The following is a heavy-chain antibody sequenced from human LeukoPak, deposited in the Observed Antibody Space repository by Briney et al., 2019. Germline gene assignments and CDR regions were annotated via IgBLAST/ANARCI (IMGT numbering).Heavy chain of an antibody. CDR1: GGSISSYY. J-gene: IGHJ4*02. CDR3: ASYDSSGYYDY. D-gene: IGHD3-22*01. CDR2: IYYSGST. Sequence: SETLSLTCTVSGGSISSYYWSRIRQPPGKGLEWIGYIYYSGSTNYNPSLKSRVTISVDTSKNQFSLKLSSVTAADTAVYYCASYDSSGYYDYWGQGTLVTVSS. V-gene: IGHV4-59*01.